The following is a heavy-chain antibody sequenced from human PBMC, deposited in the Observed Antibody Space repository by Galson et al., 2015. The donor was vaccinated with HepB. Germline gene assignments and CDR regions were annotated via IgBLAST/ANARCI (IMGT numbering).Heavy chain of an antibody. Sequence: QSGAEVKKPGASVKVSCKASGYTFTSYDINWVRQAPGQGLEWMGRIIPILGIANYAQKFQGRVTITADKSTSTAYMELSSLRSEDTAVYYCARDRSGSYATDLAYWGQGTLVTVSS. CDR2: IIPILGIA. CDR1: GYTFTSYD. D-gene: IGHD1-26*01. J-gene: IGHJ4*02. V-gene: IGHV1-69*04. CDR3: ARDRSGSYATDLAY.